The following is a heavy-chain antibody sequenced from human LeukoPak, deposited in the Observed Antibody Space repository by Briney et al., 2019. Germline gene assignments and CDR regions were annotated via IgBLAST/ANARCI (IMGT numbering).Heavy chain of an antibody. V-gene: IGHV3-23*01. CDR2: ISNNGGYT. CDR1: GFTFSSSA. J-gene: IGHJ4*02. CDR3: AKQLGYCSDGSCYFPY. D-gene: IGHD2-15*01. Sequence: PGGSLRLSCAASGFTFSSSAMSWVRQAPGKGLEWVSAISNNGGYTYYADSVQGRFTISRDNSKRTRCLQMNSLRAEDTAVYYCAKQLGYCSDGSCYFPYWGQGTLVTVSS.